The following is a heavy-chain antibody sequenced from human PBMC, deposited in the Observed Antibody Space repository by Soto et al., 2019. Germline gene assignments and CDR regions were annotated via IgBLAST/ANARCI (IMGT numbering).Heavy chain of an antibody. CDR1: GYTFTSYA. D-gene: IGHD1-1*01. J-gene: IGHJ6*03. Sequence: ASAKVSCKASGYTFTSYAMHWVRQAPGQRLEWMGWINAGNGNTKYSQKFQGRVTITRDTSASTAYMELSSLRSEDTAVYYCATLQLRHYYYYYMDAWGKGTPVTVSS. CDR3: ATLQLRHYYYYYMDA. V-gene: IGHV1-3*01. CDR2: INAGNGNT.